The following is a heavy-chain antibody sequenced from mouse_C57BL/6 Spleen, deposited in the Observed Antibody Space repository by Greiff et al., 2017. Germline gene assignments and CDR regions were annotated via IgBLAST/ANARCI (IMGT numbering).Heavy chain of an antibody. D-gene: IGHD1-1*01. J-gene: IGHJ2*01. CDR3: ARSQLLRYYCDD. CDR1: GFTFTDYY. CDR2: IRNKANGYTT. Sequence: EVKLVESGGGLVQPGGSLSLSCAASGFTFTDYYMSWVRQPPGKALEWLGFIRNKANGYTTEYSASVKGRFTISRDNSQSILYLQMNALRAEDSATYYCARSQLLRYYCDDWGQGTTLTVSS. V-gene: IGHV7-3*01.